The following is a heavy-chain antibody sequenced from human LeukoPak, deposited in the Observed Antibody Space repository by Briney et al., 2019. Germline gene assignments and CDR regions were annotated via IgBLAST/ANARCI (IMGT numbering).Heavy chain of an antibody. J-gene: IGHJ4*03. CDR2: IDHRGDT. CDR3: ARGATISETGYFDF. D-gene: IGHD5-24*01. Sequence: PSETLSLTCAVYGGSFSRYYWSWIRQSPGKGLEWIAEIDHRGDTNYNPSVKSRVTISVDTSRNQFSLKVRSLSAADTALYYCARGATISETGYFDFWGQGTLVTVSS. V-gene: IGHV4-34*01. CDR1: GGSFSRYY.